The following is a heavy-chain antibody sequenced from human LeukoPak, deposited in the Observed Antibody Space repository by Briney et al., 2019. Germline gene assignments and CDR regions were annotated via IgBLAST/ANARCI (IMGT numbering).Heavy chain of an antibody. J-gene: IGHJ3*02. CDR1: GYTFTGYY. D-gene: IGHD3-22*01. CDR2: INPNRGGT. Sequence: GASVKVSCKASGYTFTGYYMHWVRQAPGQGLEWMGWINPNRGGTNYAQKFQGRVTMTRDTSISKAYMELSRLRSDDTAVYYCARDVDHYDITGKGLVDIWGQGTMVTVSS. CDR3: ARDVDHYDITGKGLVDI. V-gene: IGHV1-2*02.